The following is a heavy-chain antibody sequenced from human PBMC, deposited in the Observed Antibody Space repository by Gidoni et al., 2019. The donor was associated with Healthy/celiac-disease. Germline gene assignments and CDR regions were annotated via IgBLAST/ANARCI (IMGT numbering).Heavy chain of an antibody. D-gene: IGHD6-19*01. J-gene: IGHJ6*02. CDR1: GGSFSGYY. Sequence: QVQLQQWGAGLLKPSETLSLTCAVYGGSFSGYYWSWIRQPPGKGLEWIGEINHSGSTNYNPSLKSRVTISVDTSKNQFSLKLSSVTAADTAVYYCASSSGWHNYYYYYGMDVWGQGTTVTVSS. CDR2: INHSGST. CDR3: ASSSGWHNYYYYYGMDV. V-gene: IGHV4-34*01.